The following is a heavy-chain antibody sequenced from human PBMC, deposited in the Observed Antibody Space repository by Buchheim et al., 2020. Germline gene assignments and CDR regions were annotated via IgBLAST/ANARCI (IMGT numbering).Heavy chain of an antibody. D-gene: IGHD2-15*01. J-gene: IGHJ6*02. CDR2: ISSSSSYI. CDR3: ARVDCSGGSCYFHYYYYYGMDV. CDR1: GITFSSYS. Sequence: EVQLVESGGGLVKPGGSLRLSCAASGITFSSYSMNWVRQAPGKGLEWVSSISSSSSYIYYADSVKGRFTISRDNAKNSLYLQMNSLRAEDTAVYYCARVDCSGGSCYFHYYYYYGMDVWGQGTT. V-gene: IGHV3-21*01.